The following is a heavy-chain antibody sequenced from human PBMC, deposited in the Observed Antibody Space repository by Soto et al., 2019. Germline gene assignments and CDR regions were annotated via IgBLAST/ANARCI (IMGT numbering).Heavy chain of an antibody. J-gene: IGHJ5*02. D-gene: IGHD1-26*01. V-gene: IGHV1-46*01. CDR2: INPSGGST. CDR3: ARGRELYSGSYYDHDWFDP. CDR1: GYTFTSYY. Sequence: VASVKVSCKASGYTFTSYYMHWVRQAPGQGLEWMGIINPSGGSTSYAQKFQGRVTMTRDTSTSTVYMELSSLRSEDTAVYYCARGRELYSGSYYDHDWFDPWGQGTLVTVSS.